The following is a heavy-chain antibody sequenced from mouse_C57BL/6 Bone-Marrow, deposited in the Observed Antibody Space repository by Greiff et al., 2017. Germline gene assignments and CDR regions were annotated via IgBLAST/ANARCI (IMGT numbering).Heavy chain of an antibody. CDR1: GYTFTSYW. J-gene: IGHJ2*01. CDR3: AREWVMVPYYVDY. Sequence: QVQLQQPGAELVMPGASVKLSCKASGYTFTSYWMHWVKQRPGQGLEWIGEIDPSDSYTNYNQKFKGKSTLTVDKSSSTAYMQLSSLTSEDSAVYYCAREWVMVPYYVDYWGQGTTRTVSS. D-gene: IGHD2-2*01. CDR2: IDPSDSYT. V-gene: IGHV1-69*01.